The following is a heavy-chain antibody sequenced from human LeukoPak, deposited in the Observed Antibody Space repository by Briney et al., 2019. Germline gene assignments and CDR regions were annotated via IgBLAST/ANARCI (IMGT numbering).Heavy chain of an antibody. J-gene: IGHJ4*02. CDR3: ARSPSGPNFDY. CDR2: IYYSGST. CDR1: GGSISSYY. V-gene: IGHV4-59*01. Sequence: SETLSLTCTVSGGSISSYYWSWIRQPSGKGLEWIGYIYYSGSTNYNPSLKSRVTISVDTSKNQFSLKLSSVTAADTAVYYCARSPSGPNFDYWGQGTLVTVSS.